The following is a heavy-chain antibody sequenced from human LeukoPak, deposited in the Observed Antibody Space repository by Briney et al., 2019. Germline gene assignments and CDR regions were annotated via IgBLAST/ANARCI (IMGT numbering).Heavy chain of an antibody. Sequence: SETLSLTCTVSGGSISSYYWSWIRQPPGKGLEWIGYIYYSGSTNYNPSLKSRVTISVDTSKNQFSLKLSSVTAADTAVYYCARDLGYVDTAMVTTPRGWFDPWGQGTLVTVSS. J-gene: IGHJ5*02. V-gene: IGHV4-59*01. CDR1: GGSISSYY. CDR2: IYYSGST. D-gene: IGHD5-18*01. CDR3: ARDLGYVDTAMVTTPRGWFDP.